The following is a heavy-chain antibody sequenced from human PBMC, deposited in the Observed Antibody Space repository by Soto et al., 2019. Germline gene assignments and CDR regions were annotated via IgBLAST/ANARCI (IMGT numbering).Heavy chain of an antibody. CDR3: ARGQGAAIGDYYYHGMDV. CDR1: GFIFSGSA. J-gene: IGHJ6*02. D-gene: IGHD2-2*02. CDR2: IRSRANNFAT. Sequence: LRLSCAASGFIFSGSAIHWVRQASGKGLEWVGRIRSRANNFATSSAASVKGRFTFSRDDSKNTAYLQMNTLKPEDTAVYYCARGQGAAIGDYYYHGMDVWGQGTTVTVSS. V-gene: IGHV3-73*01.